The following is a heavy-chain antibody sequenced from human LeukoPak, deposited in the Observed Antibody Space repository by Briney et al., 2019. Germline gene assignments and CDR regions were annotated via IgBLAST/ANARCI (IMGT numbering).Heavy chain of an antibody. V-gene: IGHV4-59*01. CDR3: ARDRRYSSSWYSNWFDP. D-gene: IGHD6-13*01. Sequence: SETLSLTCTVSGGSISSYYWSWIRQPPGKGLEWIGYIYYSGSTNYNPSLESRVTISVDTSKNQFSLKLSSVTAADTAVYYCARDRRYSSSWYSNWFDPWGQGTLVTVSS. CDR1: GGSISSYY. CDR2: IYYSGST. J-gene: IGHJ5*02.